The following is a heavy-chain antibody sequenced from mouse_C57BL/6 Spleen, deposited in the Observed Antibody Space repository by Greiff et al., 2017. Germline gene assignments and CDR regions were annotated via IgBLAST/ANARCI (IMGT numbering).Heavy chain of an antibody. CDR1: GYTFTSYW. Sequence: QVQLQQPGTELVKPGASVKLSCKTSGYTFTSYWMHWVKQRPGQGLEWIGNINPSNGGTNYNEKFKSKATLTVDKSSSTAYMQLSSLTSEDSAVYYCARHDGYYWYFDVWGTGTTVTVSS. CDR2: INPSNGGT. CDR3: ARHDGYYWYFDV. J-gene: IGHJ1*03. D-gene: IGHD2-3*01. V-gene: IGHV1-53*01.